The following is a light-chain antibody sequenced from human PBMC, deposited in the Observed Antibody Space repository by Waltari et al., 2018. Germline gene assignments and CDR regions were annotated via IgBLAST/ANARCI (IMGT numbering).Light chain of an antibody. CDR3: GTWDSSLTTGGYV. J-gene: IGLJ1*01. CDR1: TSNIGKNY. Sequence: QSVLTQPPSVSATPGQKVTISCSGSTSNIGKNYVSWYRQLPGTAPKLVIYDNDRRPSGIPDRFSGSKSGTSASWDITGLQTGDEADYVCGTWDSSLTTGGYVFGPGTTVTVL. CDR2: DND. V-gene: IGLV1-51*01.